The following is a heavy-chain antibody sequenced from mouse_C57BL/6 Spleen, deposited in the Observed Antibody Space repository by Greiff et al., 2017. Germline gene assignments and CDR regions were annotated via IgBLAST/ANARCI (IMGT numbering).Heavy chain of an antibody. Sequence: QVQLQQSGAELVRPGASVKLSCKASGYTFTDYYINWVKQRPGQGLEWIARIYPGSGSTYYNEKFKGKATLTAEKSSSTAYMQLSSLTSEDSAVYFCARACITTVVATPYFDYRGQGTTLTVSS. CDR1: GYTFTDYY. V-gene: IGHV1-76*01. D-gene: IGHD1-1*01. CDR2: IYPGSGST. J-gene: IGHJ2*01. CDR3: ARACITTVVATPYFDY.